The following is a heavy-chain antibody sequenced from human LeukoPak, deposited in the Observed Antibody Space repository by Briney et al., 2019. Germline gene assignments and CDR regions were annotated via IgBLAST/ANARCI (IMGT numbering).Heavy chain of an antibody. Sequence: GASLRLSCAASGFTFSSYAMSWVRQAPGKXXXXXXXISGSGGSTYXADSVKGRXTISRDNSKNTLYLQMNSLRAEDTAVYYCAKGPGQWLVPGAFDYWGQGTLVTVSS. CDR1: GFTFSSYA. CDR2: ISGSGGST. D-gene: IGHD6-19*01. V-gene: IGHV3-23*01. J-gene: IGHJ4*02. CDR3: AKGPGQWLVPGAFDY.